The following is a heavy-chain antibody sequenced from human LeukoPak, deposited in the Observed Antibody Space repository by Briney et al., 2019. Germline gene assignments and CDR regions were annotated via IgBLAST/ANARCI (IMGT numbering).Heavy chain of an antibody. J-gene: IGHJ6*04. V-gene: IGHV1-2*04. Sequence: ASVKVSCKASGYTFTGYHMHWVRQAPGQGLEWMGWINPNSGGTNYAQKFQGWVTMTRDTSISTAYMELSRLRSDDTAVYYCACSTTGTTWGLYGMDVWGKGTTVTVSS. CDR1: GYTFTGYH. CDR3: ACSTTGTTWGLYGMDV. D-gene: IGHD1-1*01. CDR2: INPNSGGT.